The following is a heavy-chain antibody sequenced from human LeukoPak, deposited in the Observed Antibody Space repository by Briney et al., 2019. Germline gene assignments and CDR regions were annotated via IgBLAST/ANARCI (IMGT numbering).Heavy chain of an antibody. CDR2: INTATTET. CDR1: GYSCTNYL. V-gene: IGHV1-3*04. J-gene: IGHJ4*02. D-gene: IGHD2-15*01. Sequence: ASVKVSCKTSGYSCTNYLIHWMRQAPGQSLQWMGWINTATTETKYSQNFQGRVTISRDTSATTADMELSSLRSEDTAVYFCARDSGPFDYWGQRTQVTVSS. CDR3: ARDSGPFDY.